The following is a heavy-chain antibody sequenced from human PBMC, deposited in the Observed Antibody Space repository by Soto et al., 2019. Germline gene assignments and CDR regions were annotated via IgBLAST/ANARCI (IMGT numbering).Heavy chain of an antibody. J-gene: IGHJ4*02. CDR1: GGSISDGTW. CDR3: SRNGGWNFDY. V-gene: IGHV4-4*02. CDR2: ISHSGIT. Sequence: QVQLQESGPGLVKPSGTLSLTCAVSGGSISDGTWWSWVRQPPGKGLEWIGEISHSGITGYNPSLNSRLTISVDKSKNQFSLKLNSVTAADTAVYYCSRNGGWNFDYWGQGTLVTVSS. D-gene: IGHD6-19*01.